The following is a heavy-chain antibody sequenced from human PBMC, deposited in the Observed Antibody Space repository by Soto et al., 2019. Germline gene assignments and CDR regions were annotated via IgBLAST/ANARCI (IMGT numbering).Heavy chain of an antibody. CDR1: GGSISSDYFY. Sequence: QVQLQESGPGLVRPSQTLSLTCTVSGGSISSDYFYWTWIRQPPGKGLELIGDIYSSGSPSYNPPLKSRLTMSLATSNNQLHLKMSSVTAADTAVYYCASDLSYWSRFWGRGTLVTVSS. V-gene: IGHV4-30-4*01. D-gene: IGHD3-3*01. J-gene: IGHJ4*02. CDR3: ASDLSYWSRF. CDR2: IYSSGSP.